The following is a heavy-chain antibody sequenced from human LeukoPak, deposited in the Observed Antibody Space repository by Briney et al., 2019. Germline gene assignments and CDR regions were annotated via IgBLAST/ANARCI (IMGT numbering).Heavy chain of an antibody. CDR2: ISSSSSYI. Sequence: GGSQRLSCAASGFTFSSYSMNWVRQAPGKGLEWVSSISSSSSYIYYADSVKGRFTISRDNAKNSLYLQMNSLRAEDTAVYYCARDRSYGSGSYWGYYFDYWGREPWSPSPQ. CDR3: ARDRSYGSGSYWGYYFDY. V-gene: IGHV3-21*01. D-gene: IGHD3-10*01. J-gene: IGHJ4*02. CDR1: GFTFSSYS.